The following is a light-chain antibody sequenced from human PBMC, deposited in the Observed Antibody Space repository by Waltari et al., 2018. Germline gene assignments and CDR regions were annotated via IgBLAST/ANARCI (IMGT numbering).Light chain of an antibody. CDR2: DVD. J-gene: IGLJ3*02. CDR3: CSYAGRYTWV. Sequence: QSALTQPRSVSGSPGQSVTISCTGASSDVGSNNRVSWYHQPPGTAPKLIIHDVDKRPSGVPDRFSGSKSGNTASLTISGLQGEDEADYYCCSYAGRYTWVFGGGTKLTVL. V-gene: IGLV2-11*01. CDR1: SSDVGSNNR.